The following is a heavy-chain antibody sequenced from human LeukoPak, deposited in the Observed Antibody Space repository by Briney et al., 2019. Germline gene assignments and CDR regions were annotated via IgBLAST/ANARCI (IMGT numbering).Heavy chain of an antibody. CDR1: GFTFSSYA. CDR3: AKPRSGWYTAFDI. J-gene: IGHJ3*02. D-gene: IGHD6-19*01. V-gene: IGHV3-23*01. CDR2: ISGTGDNT. Sequence: GGSLRLSCAASGFTFSSYAMSWVRQAPGKGLEWVSAISGTGDNTHYADSVKGRFIISRDNSKNTLYLQMNSLRAEDTAVYYCAKPRSGWYTAFDIWGQGTMVTVSS.